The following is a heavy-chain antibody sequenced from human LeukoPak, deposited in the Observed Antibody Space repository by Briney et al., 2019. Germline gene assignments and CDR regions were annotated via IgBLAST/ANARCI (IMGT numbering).Heavy chain of an antibody. CDR1: GFTFSSYA. J-gene: IGHJ3*02. Sequence: AGGSLRLSCTASGFTFSSYAMSWVRQAPGKGLEWVSSISDSGDTPYYADSVKGLFTISRDNSKNTLYLQMSSLRADDTAVYYCAREAFDIWGQGTMVTVSS. CDR2: ISDSGDTP. CDR3: AREAFDI. V-gene: IGHV3-23*01.